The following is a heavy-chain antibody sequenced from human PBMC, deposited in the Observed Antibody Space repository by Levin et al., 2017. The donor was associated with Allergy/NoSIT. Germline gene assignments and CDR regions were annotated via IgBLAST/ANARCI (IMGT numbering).Heavy chain of an antibody. Sequence: SCAASGFTFDDYAMHWVRQAPGKGLEWVSGISWNSGSIGYADSVKGRFTISRDNAKNSLYLQMNSLRAEDTALYYCAKDYYYDSSGYTGPFDYWGQGTLVTVSS. CDR2: ISWNSGSI. CDR1: GFTFDDYA. CDR3: AKDYYYDSSGYTGPFDY. V-gene: IGHV3-9*01. J-gene: IGHJ4*02. D-gene: IGHD3-22*01.